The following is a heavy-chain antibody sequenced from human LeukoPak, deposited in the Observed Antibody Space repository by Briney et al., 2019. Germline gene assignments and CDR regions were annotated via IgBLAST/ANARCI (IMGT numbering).Heavy chain of an antibody. CDR2: IYYSGST. D-gene: IGHD2-15*01. CDR1: GGSISSYY. J-gene: IGHJ4*02. V-gene: IGHV4-59*12. Sequence: SETLSLTCTVSGGSISSYYWSWIRQPPGKGLEWIGYIYYSGSTNYNPSLKSRVTISVDTSKNQFSLKLSSVTAADTAVYYCAAQARYYYVDYWGQGTLVTVSS. CDR3: AAQARYYYVDY.